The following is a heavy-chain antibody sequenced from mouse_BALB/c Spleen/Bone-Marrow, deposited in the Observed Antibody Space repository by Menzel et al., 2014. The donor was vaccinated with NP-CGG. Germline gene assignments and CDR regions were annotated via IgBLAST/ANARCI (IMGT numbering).Heavy chain of an antibody. CDR1: GFSLTSYG. CDR3: ARGTPPWFSY. V-gene: IGHV2-9*02. CDR2: IWAGGGS. J-gene: IGHJ3*01. Sequence: VQLQQSGPGLVAPSQSLSITCSVSGFSLTSYGVHWVRQPPGKGLEWLGVIWAGGGSIYNSALMSRLSISKDNSKSQVFLKGNRLQTDDTAIYYCARGTPPWFSYWGQGTLVTVSA.